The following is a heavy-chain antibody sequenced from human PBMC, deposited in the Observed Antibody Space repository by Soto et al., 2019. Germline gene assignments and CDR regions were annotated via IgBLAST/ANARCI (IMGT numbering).Heavy chain of an antibody. D-gene: IGHD2-15*01. Sequence: GGSLRLSCAVSGFTVSTNYMSWVRQAPGKGLEWVSIIYSGGTTKYADSVKGRFTISRDNSKNTLSLQMNSLRAEDTAVYYCARDRCGSDGSCYSYYYGMDVWGQGTTVTVSS. J-gene: IGHJ6*02. CDR2: IYSGGTT. V-gene: IGHV3-53*01. CDR3: ARDRCGSDGSCYSYYYGMDV. CDR1: GFTVSTNY.